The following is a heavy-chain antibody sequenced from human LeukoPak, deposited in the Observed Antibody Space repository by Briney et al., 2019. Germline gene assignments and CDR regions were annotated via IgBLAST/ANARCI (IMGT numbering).Heavy chain of an antibody. J-gene: IGHJ4*02. CDR2: ISWNSGSI. CDR1: GFTVSSNY. D-gene: IGHD3-10*01. V-gene: IGHV3-9*01. CDR3: AKGTYGSGSYSLRGGGLPDY. Sequence: GGSLRLSCAASGFTVSSNYMSWVRQAPGKGLEWVSGISWNSGSIGYADSVKGRFTISRDNAKNSLYLQMNSLRAEDTALYFCAKGTYGSGSYSLRGGGLPDYWGQGTLVTVSS.